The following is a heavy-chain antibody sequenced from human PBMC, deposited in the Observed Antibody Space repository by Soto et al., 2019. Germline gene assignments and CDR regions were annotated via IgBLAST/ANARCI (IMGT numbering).Heavy chain of an antibody. CDR1: GISVSTSDYY. CDR2: IYYSGST. D-gene: IGHD2-15*01. CDR3: AGFVVPASRNSDFDY. J-gene: IGHJ4*02. Sequence: PSETLSLTCTASGISVSTSDYYWGWVRQPPGKGLDWIRSIYYSGSTFYNPSLRSRVTLSVDTSKNQFSLRLNSVTVADTAVYFCAGFVVPASRNSDFDYWGQGTLVTVSS. V-gene: IGHV4-39*01.